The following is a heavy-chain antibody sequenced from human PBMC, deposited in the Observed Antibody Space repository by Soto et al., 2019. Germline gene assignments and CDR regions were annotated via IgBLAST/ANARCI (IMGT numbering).Heavy chain of an antibody. J-gene: IGHJ6*02. D-gene: IGHD1-26*01. CDR3: AKDRVRRGSYNYYYGMDV. V-gene: IGHV3-23*01. CDR2: ISGSGGST. CDR1: GYTFSSYA. Sequence: PGGSLRLSCAASGYTFSSYAMSWVRQAPGKGLEWVSAISGSGGSTYYADSVKGRFTISRDNSKNTLYLQMNSLRAEDTAVYYCAKDRVRRGSYNYYYGMDVWGQGTTVTVS.